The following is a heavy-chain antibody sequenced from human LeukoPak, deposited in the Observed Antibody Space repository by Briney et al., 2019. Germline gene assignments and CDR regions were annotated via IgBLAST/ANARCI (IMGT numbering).Heavy chain of an antibody. V-gene: IGHV3-21*01. J-gene: IGHJ4*02. CDR2: ISSSSSYI. CDR1: RFTFSTYT. D-gene: IGHD2-2*01. Sequence: PGGSLRLSCAASRFTFSTYTMNCVRQAPGKGLEWVSSISSSSSYIYYADSVKGRFTISRDNTKNSLYLQMNSLRAEDTAIYYCARSCSSTSCSSKYYFDYWGQGTLVTVSS. CDR3: ARSCSSTSCSSKYYFDY.